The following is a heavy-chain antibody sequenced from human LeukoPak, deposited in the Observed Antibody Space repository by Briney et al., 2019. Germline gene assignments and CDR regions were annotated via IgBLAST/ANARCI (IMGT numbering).Heavy chain of an antibody. D-gene: IGHD3-22*01. Sequence: GGSLRLSCAASGFTFSDYYMSWIREAPGKGLVWVSYISSSSSYTNYADSVKGRFTISRDNAKNSLYLQRNSLRAEDTAVYYCARDKNLYYDSSGYYPTRFDYWGQGTLVTVSS. CDR2: ISSSSSYT. J-gene: IGHJ4*02. V-gene: IGHV3-11*05. CDR3: ARDKNLYYDSSGYYPTRFDY. CDR1: GFTFSDYY.